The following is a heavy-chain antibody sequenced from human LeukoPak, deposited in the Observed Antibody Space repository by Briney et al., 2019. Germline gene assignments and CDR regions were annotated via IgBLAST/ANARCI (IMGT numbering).Heavy chain of an antibody. CDR3: ARVGVIAARPGAFDI. V-gene: IGHV4-59*01. D-gene: IGHD6-6*01. CDR2: IYYSGST. CDR1: GGSISSYY. J-gene: IGHJ3*02. Sequence: SETLSLTCTVSGGSISSYYWSWIRQPPGKGLEWIGYIYYSGSTNYNPSLKSRVTISVDTSKNQFSLKLSSVTAADTAVYYCARVGVIAARPGAFDIWGQGTMVTVSS.